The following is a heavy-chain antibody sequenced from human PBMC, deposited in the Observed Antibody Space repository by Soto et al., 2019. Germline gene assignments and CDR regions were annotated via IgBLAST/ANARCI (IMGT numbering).Heavy chain of an antibody. D-gene: IGHD3-22*01. J-gene: IGHJ4*02. CDR1: GFTVSSNS. V-gene: IGHV3-66*04. Sequence: EVQLVESGGGLVQPGGSLRLSCAASGFTVSSNSMSWVRQAPGKGLEWVSVIYSGGSTYYADSVKGRFTISRDNSKNTLYLQMNSLRAEDTAVYYCARHYYDSSGYYLGYWGQGTLVTVSS. CDR3: ARHYYDSSGYYLGY. CDR2: IYSGGST.